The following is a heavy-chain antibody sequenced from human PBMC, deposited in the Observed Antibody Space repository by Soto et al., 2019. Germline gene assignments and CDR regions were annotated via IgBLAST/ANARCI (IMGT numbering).Heavy chain of an antibody. Sequence: GGSLRLAGAAAVFTFSTYGMNWVRQAPGKGREWVAIISFDGSETHYADSVKGRFTISRDNCRSTLYLQMNSLIVEDTAVYYCARQKAGTDSWGQGTLVTVSS. J-gene: IGHJ5*02. CDR1: VFTFSTYG. CDR2: ISFDGSET. D-gene: IGHD6-19*01. CDR3: ARQKAGTDS. V-gene: IGHV3-30*03.